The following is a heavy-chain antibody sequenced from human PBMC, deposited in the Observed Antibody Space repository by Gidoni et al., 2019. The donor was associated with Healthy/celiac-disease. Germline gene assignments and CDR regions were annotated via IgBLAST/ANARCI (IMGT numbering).Heavy chain of an antibody. D-gene: IGHD6-13*01. CDR1: GFTVSSNY. J-gene: IGHJ6*02. CDR3: ARGKAAAGYYYGMDV. V-gene: IGHV3-66*02. CDR2: IYSGGST. Sequence: EVQLVESGGGLVQPGGSLRLSCAASGFTVSSNYMSWVRQAPGKGLEGVSVIYSGGSTYYADSVKGRFTISRDNSKNTLYLQMNSLRAEDTAVYYCARGKAAAGYYYGMDVWGQGTTVTVSS.